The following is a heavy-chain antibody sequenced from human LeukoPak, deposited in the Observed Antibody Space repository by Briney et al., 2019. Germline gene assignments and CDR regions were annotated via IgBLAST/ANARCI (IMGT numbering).Heavy chain of an antibody. CDR2: ITRSGGDT. CDR3: AKADYGVFAFDY. CDR1: GSTFSNNG. J-gene: IGHJ4*02. D-gene: IGHD4-17*01. V-gene: IGHV3-23*01. Sequence: PGGSLSLACEASGSTFSNNGMSWVRQAPGMGLEWVAAITRSGGDTYYADSVKGRFTIFRDNSKNTLSLQMNSLRAEDKAVYYCAKADYGVFAFDYWGQGTLVTVSS.